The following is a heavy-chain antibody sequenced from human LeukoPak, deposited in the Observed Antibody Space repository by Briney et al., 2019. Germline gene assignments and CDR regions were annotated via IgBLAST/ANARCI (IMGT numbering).Heavy chain of an antibody. Sequence: PGGSLKLSCTASGFTFGNYAMSWVRQAPGKGLEWVGLIRSKAYGGTTEYAASVKGRFTISRDDSKSIAYLQMNSLKTEDTAVYYCTRARVPGVVIPVDYWGQGTLVTVSS. V-gene: IGHV3-49*04. CDR3: TRARVPGVVIPVDY. CDR2: IRSKAYGGTT. D-gene: IGHD3-3*01. CDR1: GFTFGNYA. J-gene: IGHJ4*02.